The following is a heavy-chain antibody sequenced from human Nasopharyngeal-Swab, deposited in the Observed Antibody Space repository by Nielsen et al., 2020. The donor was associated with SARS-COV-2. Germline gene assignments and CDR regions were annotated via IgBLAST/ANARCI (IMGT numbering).Heavy chain of an antibody. CDR1: GFTFDDYA. D-gene: IGHD1-20*01. CDR3: ARENNWEALRYFDL. J-gene: IGHJ2*01. CDR2: ISWNSVSI. V-gene: IGHV3-9*01. Sequence: SLKISCAASGFTFDDYAMHWVRQAPGKGLEWVSGISWNSVSIGYADSVKGRFTISRDNAKNSLYLQMNSLRVEDTALYYCARENNWEALRYFDLWGRGTLVTVSS.